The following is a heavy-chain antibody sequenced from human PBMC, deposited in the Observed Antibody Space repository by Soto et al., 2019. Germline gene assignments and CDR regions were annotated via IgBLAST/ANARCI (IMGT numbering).Heavy chain of an antibody. Sequence: GGSLTLSCAASGFTFSSYSMSWVRQAPGKGLEWVSAISGSGGSTYYADSVKGRFTISRDNSKNTLYLQMNSLRAEDTAVYYCAKDLYSSGWYYVWGQGTTVTVSS. V-gene: IGHV3-23*01. J-gene: IGHJ6*02. CDR2: ISGSGGST. CDR1: GFTFSSYS. CDR3: AKDLYSSGWYYV. D-gene: IGHD6-19*01.